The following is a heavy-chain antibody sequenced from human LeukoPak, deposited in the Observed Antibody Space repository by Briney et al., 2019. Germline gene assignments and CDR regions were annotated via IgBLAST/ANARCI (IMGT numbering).Heavy chain of an antibody. V-gene: IGHV1-69*05. CDR2: IIPIFGTA. CDR1: GGTFSSYA. CDR3: AREGSYYVRAYDY. Sequence: ASVKVSCKASGGTFSSYAISWVRQAPGQGLEWMGGIIPIFGTANYAQKFQGRVTITTDESTSTAYMELSSLRSEDTAVYYCAREGSYYVRAYDYWGQGTLVTVS. D-gene: IGHD1-26*01. J-gene: IGHJ4*02.